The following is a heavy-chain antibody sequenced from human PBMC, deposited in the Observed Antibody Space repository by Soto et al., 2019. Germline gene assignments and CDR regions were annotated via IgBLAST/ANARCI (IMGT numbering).Heavy chain of an antibody. V-gene: IGHV3-23*01. Sequence: PGGSLRLSCAASGFTFSSYAMSWVRQAPGKGLEWVSAISGSGGSTYYADSVKGRFTISRDNSKNTLYLQMNSLRAEDTAVYYCANDHRLYSSGWYYFDYWGQGTPVTVSS. CDR3: ANDHRLYSSGWYYFDY. CDR1: GFTFSSYA. CDR2: ISGSGGST. J-gene: IGHJ4*02. D-gene: IGHD6-19*01.